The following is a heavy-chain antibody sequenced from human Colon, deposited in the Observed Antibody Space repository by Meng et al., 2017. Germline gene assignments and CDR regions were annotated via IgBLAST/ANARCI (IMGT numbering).Heavy chain of an antibody. CDR2: ISWTGDNK. CDR1: GFSIHDNA. Sequence: GGSLRPSCAASGFSIHDNAMHWVRQAPGKGLEWVSGISWTGDNKAYADAVKGRFTISRDNANNSLYLQMNSVSADDTALYYCAKLSYYHDSRDGFDVWGQGTMVTVSS. V-gene: IGHV3-9*01. J-gene: IGHJ3*01. CDR3: AKLSYYHDSRDGFDV. D-gene: IGHD3-22*01.